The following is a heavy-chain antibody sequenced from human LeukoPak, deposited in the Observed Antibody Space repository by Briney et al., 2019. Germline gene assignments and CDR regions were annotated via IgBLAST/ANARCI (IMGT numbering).Heavy chain of an antibody. CDR1: GGSFSGYY. CDR3: ARRVGFYGSGSLNYFDP. CDR2: INHSGST. J-gene: IGHJ5*01. Sequence: SETLSLTCAVYGGSFSGYYWSWIRQPPGKGLEWIGEINHSGSTNYNPSLKSRVTISVDTSKNQFALKLASVTAADTAVYFCARRVGFYGSGSLNYFDPWGQGILVSVSS. D-gene: IGHD3-10*01. V-gene: IGHV4-34*01.